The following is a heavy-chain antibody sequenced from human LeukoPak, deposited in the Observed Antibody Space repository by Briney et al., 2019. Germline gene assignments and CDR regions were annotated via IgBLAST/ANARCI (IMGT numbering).Heavy chain of an antibody. CDR3: ARKNSFDAFDI. V-gene: IGHV7-4-1*02. CDR2: IHTNTGNP. D-gene: IGHD2/OR15-2a*01. CDR1: GYTFSHYA. J-gene: IGHJ3*02. Sequence: ASAKVSCKASGYTFSHYAMNWVRQVPGQGLEWMGWIHTNTGNPTYAQGLTGRFVFSLDTSVSTTYLQISDIKAEDNAVYYCARKNSFDAFDIWGQGTMVTVSS.